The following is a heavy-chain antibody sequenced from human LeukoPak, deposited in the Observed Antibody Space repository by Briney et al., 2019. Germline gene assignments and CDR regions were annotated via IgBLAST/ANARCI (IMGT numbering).Heavy chain of an antibody. J-gene: IGHJ4*02. V-gene: IGHV4-59*01. CDR3: ARSGTTSGAYY. Sequence: SETLSLTCTVSGGSISCYYWSWLRQPPGKGLEWIGYIYYSGSTNYNPSLKSRVTISVDTSKNQFSLKPSSVTAADTAVYYCARSGTTSGAYYWGQGTLVTVSS. D-gene: IGHD1-7*01. CDR2: IYYSGST. CDR1: GGSISCYY.